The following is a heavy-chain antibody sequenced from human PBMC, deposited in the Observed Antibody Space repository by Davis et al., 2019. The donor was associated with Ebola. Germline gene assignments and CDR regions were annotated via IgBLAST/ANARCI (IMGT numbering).Heavy chain of an antibody. V-gene: IGHV3-53*01. Sequence: GESLKISRAASGFTFSNYAMDWVRQAPGKGLEWVSVTYSGGSTYYADSVKGRITISRDNSKNEVHLQMNSLRAEDTAVYYCARVRDSSGAYGMDVWGQGTTVTVSS. CDR2: TYSGGST. CDR3: ARVRDSSGAYGMDV. D-gene: IGHD3-10*01. CDR1: GFTFSNYA. J-gene: IGHJ6*02.